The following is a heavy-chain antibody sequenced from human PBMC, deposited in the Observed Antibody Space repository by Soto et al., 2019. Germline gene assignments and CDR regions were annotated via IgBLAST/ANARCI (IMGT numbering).Heavy chain of an antibody. Sequence: TLSLTCVVSGGSISSYHWAWIRQTPVKGLEWIGEIDENGSARYNPSLQGRVTLSLDTPKNQLSLSLTSVTAADTAIYYCARDRRASNFLPRWFDPWGQGTLVTVSS. D-gene: IGHD3-16*02. J-gene: IGHJ5*02. CDR3: ARDRRASNFLPRWFDP. V-gene: IGHV4-34*01. CDR2: IDENGSA. CDR1: GGSISSYH.